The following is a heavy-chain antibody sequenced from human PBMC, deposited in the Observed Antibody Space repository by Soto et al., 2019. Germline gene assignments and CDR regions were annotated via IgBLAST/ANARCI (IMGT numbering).Heavy chain of an antibody. J-gene: IGHJ4*02. CDR2: ISYDGSNK. CDR3: AKSVFLSSGWYSD. CDR1: GFTFSSYG. V-gene: IGHV3-30*18. Sequence: QVQLVESGGGVVQPGRSLRLSCAASGFTFSSYGMHWVRQAPGKGLEWVAVISYDGSNKYYADSVKGRFTISRDNSKNTLYLQMNSLRAEDTAVYYCAKSVFLSSGWYSDWGQGTLVTVSS. D-gene: IGHD6-19*01.